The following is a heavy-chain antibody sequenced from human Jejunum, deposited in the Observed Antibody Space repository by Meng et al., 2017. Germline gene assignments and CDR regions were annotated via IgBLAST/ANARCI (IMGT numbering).Heavy chain of an antibody. CDR2: IYHSGIT. D-gene: IGHD2-15*01. V-gene: IGHV4-4*02. J-gene: IGHJ4*02. CDR1: GDSISGSNW. Sequence: GSLRLSCAVSGDSISGSNWWSWVRQPPGKGLEWIGEIYHSGITYYNPSLKSRVTISVDKSKNQFSLRLSFVTAADTAVYYCAKYSRGFDSWCQGTLVTVSS. CDR3: AKYSRGFDS.